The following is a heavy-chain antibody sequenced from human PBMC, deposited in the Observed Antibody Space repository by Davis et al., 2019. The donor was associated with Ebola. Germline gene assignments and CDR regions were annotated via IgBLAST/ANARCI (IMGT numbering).Heavy chain of an antibody. CDR3: ARDQNDILTYNWFDP. D-gene: IGHD3-9*01. CDR1: GFTFSNYA. V-gene: IGHV3-23*01. CDR2: ISGSGFTT. J-gene: IGHJ5*02. Sequence: GESLKISCATSGFTFSNYAMSWVRQAPGNGLEWVSGISGSGFTTYYADSVKGRFTISRDNAKNSLYLQMNSLRAEDTAVYYCARDQNDILTYNWFDPWGQGTLVTVSS.